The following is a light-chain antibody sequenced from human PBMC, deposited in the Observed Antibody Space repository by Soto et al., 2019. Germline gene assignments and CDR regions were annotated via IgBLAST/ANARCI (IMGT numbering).Light chain of an antibody. Sequence: QSALTQPASVSGSPGQSITISCTGSNSDIGDYDYVSWYQHDPGTAPKLIIYEVSNRPSGVSNRFSGSKSGNTASLTISGLQAEDEAEYYCTSYTTATTFWVFGGGTKLTVL. V-gene: IGLV2-14*01. CDR1: NSDIGDYDY. J-gene: IGLJ3*02. CDR3: TSYTTATTFWV. CDR2: EVS.